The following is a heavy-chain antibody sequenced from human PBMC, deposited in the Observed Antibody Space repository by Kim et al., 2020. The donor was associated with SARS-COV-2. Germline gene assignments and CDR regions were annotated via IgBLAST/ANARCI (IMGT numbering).Heavy chain of an antibody. D-gene: IGHD1-1*01. V-gene: IGHV4-34*01. CDR2: INHSGST. Sequence: SETLSLTCAVYGGSFSGYYWSWIRQPPGKGLEWIGEINHSGSTNYTPSLKSRVTISVDTSKNQFSLKLSSVTAADTAVYYCARGPDWNVDWYFDLLGRGTLVTVSS. CDR1: GGSFSGYY. J-gene: IGHJ2*01. CDR3: ARGPDWNVDWYFDL.